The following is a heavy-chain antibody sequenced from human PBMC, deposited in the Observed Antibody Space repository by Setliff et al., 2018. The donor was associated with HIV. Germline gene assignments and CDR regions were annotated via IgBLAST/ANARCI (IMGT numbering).Heavy chain of an antibody. J-gene: IGHJ5*02. Sequence: SETLSLTCTVSGGLVTSLYWSWIRQPPGGGLEWIGYISSTGSYYYNPSLKSRVTMALDTSKNQFSLKLTSVTAADTAMYYCARQSAATPDWIAPWGQGTLVAVSS. D-gene: IGHD2-15*01. V-gene: IGHV4-59*08. CDR1: GGLVTSLY. CDR3: ARQSAATPDWIAP. CDR2: ISSTGSY.